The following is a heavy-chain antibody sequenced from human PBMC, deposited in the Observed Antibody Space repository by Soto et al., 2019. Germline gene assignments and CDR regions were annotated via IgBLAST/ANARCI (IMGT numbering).Heavy chain of an antibody. CDR3: ASYRNFDAFDV. V-gene: IGHV3-66*01. CDR2: IYSGGST. Sequence: EVQLVESGGGLVQPGGSLRLSCAASDFTVSSNFMSWVRLAPGKGLEWVAVIYSGGSTYYADSVKGRFTISRDKPNNTVYRQMNSLRGEDSGVYYCASYRNFDAFDVWGQGTMVTVSS. J-gene: IGHJ3*01. CDR1: DFTVSSNF.